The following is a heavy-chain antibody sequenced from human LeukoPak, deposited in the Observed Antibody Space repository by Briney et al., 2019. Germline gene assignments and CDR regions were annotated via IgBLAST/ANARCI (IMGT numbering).Heavy chain of an antibody. Sequence: ASVKVSCKTSGYTFTGYFINWVRQAPGQGLEWMGGIIPIFGTANYAQKFQGRVFITRDTSINTAYMELSSLGSDDTAVYYCARDGRGSRSSWFDPWGQGTLVIVSS. CDR1: GYTFTGYF. D-gene: IGHD3-10*01. CDR2: IIPIFGTA. CDR3: ARDGRGSRSSWFDP. V-gene: IGHV1-2*02. J-gene: IGHJ5*02.